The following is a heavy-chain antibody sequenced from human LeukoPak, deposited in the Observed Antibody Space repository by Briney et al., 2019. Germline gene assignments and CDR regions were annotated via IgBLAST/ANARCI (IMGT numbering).Heavy chain of an antibody. J-gene: IGHJ4*02. CDR3: ARGPYRNSFDY. CDR2: IFYTGSA. D-gene: IGHD4-11*01. CDR1: GGSIDRSYNY. Sequence: SETLSLTCTVSGGSIDRSYNYWGWIRQPPGKGLEWIGSIFYTGSAYYNPSLKSRVTMSVDTSKNQFSLKLSSVTAADTAVYYCARGPYRNSFDYWGQGTLVTVSS. V-gene: IGHV4-39*07.